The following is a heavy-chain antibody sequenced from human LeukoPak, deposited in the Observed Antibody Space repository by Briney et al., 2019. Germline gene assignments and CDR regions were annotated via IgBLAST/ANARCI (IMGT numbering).Heavy chain of an antibody. CDR1: GFTFSSYA. V-gene: IGHV3-23*01. J-gene: IGHJ4*02. CDR2: ISERGDKT. Sequence: GGSLRLLCTASGFTFSSYAMTWVRQAPGKGLECVSAISERGDKTHYADSVKGRFTISRDNSKNTLYLHMISLRAEDTAIYYCAKDWSCDYWGQGTLVTVSS. CDR3: AKDWSCDY. D-gene: IGHD1-26*01.